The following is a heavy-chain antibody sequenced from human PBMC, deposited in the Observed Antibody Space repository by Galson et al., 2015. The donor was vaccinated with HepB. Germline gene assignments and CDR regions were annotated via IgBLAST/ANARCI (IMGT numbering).Heavy chain of an antibody. CDR2: IYPGDSDT. CDR1: GYSFTSYW. V-gene: IGHV5-51*01. J-gene: IGHJ4*02. CDR3: ARREPYDSSGYYYGAFDY. D-gene: IGHD3-22*01. Sequence: QSGAEVKKPGESLKISCKGSGYSFTSYWIGWVRQMPGKGLEWMGVIYPGDSDTRYSPSFQGQVTISADKSISTAYLQWSSLKASDTAMYYCARREPYDSSGYYYGAFDYWGQGTLVTVSS.